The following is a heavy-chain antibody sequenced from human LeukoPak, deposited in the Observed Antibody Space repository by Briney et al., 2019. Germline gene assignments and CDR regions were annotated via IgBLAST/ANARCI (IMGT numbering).Heavy chain of an antibody. CDR2: IYGSGNT. V-gene: IGHV3-66*02. CDR1: GVAISDKF. D-gene: IGHD1-14*01. J-gene: IGHJ4*02. Sequence: GEALRLSYAVSGVAISDKFVSWVRQAPGKGLEWVSIIYGSGNTSYADSVKGRFTISRDNSQNTLYIQMNSLTPEDTAVYYCEGPYGTSTGSLDYWGQGTLVTVSS. CDR3: EGPYGTSTGSLDY.